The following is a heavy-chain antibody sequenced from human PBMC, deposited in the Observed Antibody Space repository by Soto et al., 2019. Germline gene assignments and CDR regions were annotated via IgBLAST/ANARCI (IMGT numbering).Heavy chain of an antibody. V-gene: IGHV4-59*01. D-gene: IGHD6-25*01. CDR3: ARDDQARLSSGWNYYGMDV. CDR1: GGSITNCY. J-gene: IGHJ6*02. Sequence: PSETLSLTCTVSGGSITNCYWSWIRQPPGKGLEWIGFIYYSGSTNYNPSLKSRVTISVDTSKNQQFSLKLNSVTAADTAVYYCARDDQARLSSGWNYYGMDVWGQGTTVTVSS. CDR2: IYYSGST.